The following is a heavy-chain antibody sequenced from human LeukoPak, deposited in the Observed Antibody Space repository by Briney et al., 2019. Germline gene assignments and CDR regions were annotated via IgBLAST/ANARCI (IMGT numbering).Heavy chain of an antibody. J-gene: IGHJ4*02. CDR2: IYYSGST. CDR1: GGSISSGGYY. V-gene: IGHV4-31*03. D-gene: IGHD2-2*01. CDR3: ARTGIVVVPAAQTSYFDY. Sequence: SETLSLTCTVSGGSISSGGYYWSWIRQHPGKGLERIGYIYYSGSTYYNPSLKSRVTISVDTSKNQFSLKLSSVTAADTAVYYCARTGIVVVPAAQTSYFDYWGQGTLVTVSS.